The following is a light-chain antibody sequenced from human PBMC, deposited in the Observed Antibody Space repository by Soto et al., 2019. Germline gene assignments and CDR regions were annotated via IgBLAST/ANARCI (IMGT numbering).Light chain of an antibody. CDR3: SSYTGSSTLSV. Sequence: QSALTQPASVSGSPGQSITISCTGTNSDVGSYNYVSWYQQHPGKAPKLMIYDVSNRPSGVSNRFSGSKSGNTASLTISGLQAEDEADYYCSSYTGSSTLSVFGTGTSSPS. J-gene: IGLJ1*01. V-gene: IGLV2-14*01. CDR2: DVS. CDR1: NSDVGSYNY.